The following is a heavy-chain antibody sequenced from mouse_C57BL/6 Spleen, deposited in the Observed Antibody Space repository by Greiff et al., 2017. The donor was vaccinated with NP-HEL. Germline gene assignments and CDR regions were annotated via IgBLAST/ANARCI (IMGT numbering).Heavy chain of an antibody. CDR2: FYPGSGSI. CDR3: GRHEDHHYGNSYFDY. D-gene: IGHD2-1*01. J-gene: IGHJ2*01. V-gene: IGHV1-62-2*01. CDR1: GYTFTEYT. Sequence: LQLLQSGAELVKPGASVKLSCKASGYTFTEYTIHWVKQRSGQGLEWIGWFYPGSGSIKYNEKFKDKATLTADKTSNTVYMQLSSLTSDDAAVYYYGRHEDHHYGNSYFDYWGKGTTLTVYS.